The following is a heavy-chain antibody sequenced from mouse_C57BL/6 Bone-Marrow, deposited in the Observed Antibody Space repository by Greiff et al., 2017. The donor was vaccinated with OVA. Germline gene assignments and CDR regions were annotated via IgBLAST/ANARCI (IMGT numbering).Heavy chain of an antibody. V-gene: IGHV3-6*01. J-gene: IGHJ4*01. Sequence: EVQLQESGPGLVKPSQSLSLTCSVPGYSITSGYYWNWIRQFPGNKLEWMGYISYDGSNNYNPSLKNRISITRDTSKNQFFLKLNSVTTEDTATYYCAREGLYAMDYWGQGTSVTVSS. CDR2: ISYDGSN. CDR3: AREGLYAMDY. CDR1: GYSITSGYY. D-gene: IGHD2-4*01.